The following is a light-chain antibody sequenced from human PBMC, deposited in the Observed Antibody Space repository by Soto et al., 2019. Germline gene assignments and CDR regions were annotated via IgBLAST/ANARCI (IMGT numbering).Light chain of an antibody. V-gene: IGKV3-20*01. CDR2: GAS. J-gene: IGKJ4*01. Sequence: EIVLTQSPGTLSLSPGERATLSCRASQSVSSSYLAWYQQKPGQAPRLLIYGASSRATGIPDRFSGSGSGTDFTLTISRLEPEDFAVYYCQQYRSSPKLTFGGGPKVQIK. CDR3: QQYRSSPKLT. CDR1: QSVSSSY.